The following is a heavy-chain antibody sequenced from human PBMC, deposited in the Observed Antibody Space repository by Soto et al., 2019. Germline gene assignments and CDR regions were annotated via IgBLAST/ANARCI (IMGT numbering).Heavy chain of an antibody. D-gene: IGHD5-18*01. CDR2: VYYDSSEI. J-gene: IGHJ5*01. V-gene: IGHV3-33*01. Sequence: QVQLVESGGGVVQPGRSLRLSCAASGFTFSTYGMHWVRQAPGKGLEWVAVVYYDSSEIYYADSVKGRFTISRDNSKNTLFLEMKSLRAEDKAVYFCARDRGVGGGYVDSWGQGTLVTVSS. CDR3: ARDRGVGGGYVDS. CDR1: GFTFSTYG.